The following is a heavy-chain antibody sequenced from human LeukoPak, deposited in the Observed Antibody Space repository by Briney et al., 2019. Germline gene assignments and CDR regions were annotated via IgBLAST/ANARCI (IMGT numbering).Heavy chain of an antibody. Sequence: SETLPLTCTVSGGSISSYYWSWIRQPPGKGLEWIGYIYYSGSTNYNPSLKSRVTISVDTSKNQFSLKLSSVTAADTAVYYCARGRGNFDYWGQGTLVTVPS. D-gene: IGHD3-16*01. V-gene: IGHV4-59*01. CDR2: IYYSGST. J-gene: IGHJ4*02. CDR1: GGSISSYY. CDR3: ARGRGNFDY.